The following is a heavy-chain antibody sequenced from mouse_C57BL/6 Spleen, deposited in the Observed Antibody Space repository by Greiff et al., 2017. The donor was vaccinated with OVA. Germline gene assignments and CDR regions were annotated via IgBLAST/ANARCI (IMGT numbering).Heavy chain of an antibody. CDR3: ARLNTLREDDFDD. CDR1: GFTFSSYT. V-gene: IGHV5-9*01. CDR2: ISGGGGNT. Sequence: EVKLMESGGGLVKPGGSLKLSCAASGFTFSSYTMSWVRQTPEKRLEWVATISGGGGNTYSPDSVMGRFTISRDNAKNTLYLQMSSLRSEDTALYYCARLNTLREDDFDDWGQGTTLTVSS. J-gene: IGHJ2*01.